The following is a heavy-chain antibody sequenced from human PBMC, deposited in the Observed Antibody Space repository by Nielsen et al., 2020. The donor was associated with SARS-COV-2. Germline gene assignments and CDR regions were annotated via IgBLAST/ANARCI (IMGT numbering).Heavy chain of an antibody. Sequence: GESLKISCAASGFTFSNYGMHWVRQAPGKGLEWVAVIWYDGSNKYYADSVKGRFTISRDNSKNTLYLQMNSLRAEDTAVYYCARDLRLSDFNDYWGQGTLVTVSS. CDR1: GFTFSNYG. J-gene: IGHJ4*02. CDR3: ARDLRLSDFNDY. V-gene: IGHV3-33*08. CDR2: IWYDGSNK. D-gene: IGHD2-21*02.